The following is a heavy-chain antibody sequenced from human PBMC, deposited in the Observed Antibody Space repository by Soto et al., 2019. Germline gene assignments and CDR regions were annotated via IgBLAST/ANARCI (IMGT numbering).Heavy chain of an antibody. CDR1: GVSFSSYC. D-gene: IGHD3-10*01. V-gene: IGHV3-33*01. CDR3: ARGAYFTMVRGVIDNWFDP. CDR2: IWYDGSNK. Sequence: GGALRLSCAASGVSFSSYCVHWGRPGPGKGGGWVAVIWYDGSNKYYADSVKGRFTISRDNSKNTLYLQMNSLRAEDTAVYYCARGAYFTMVRGVIDNWFDPWGQGTLVTVSS. J-gene: IGHJ5*02.